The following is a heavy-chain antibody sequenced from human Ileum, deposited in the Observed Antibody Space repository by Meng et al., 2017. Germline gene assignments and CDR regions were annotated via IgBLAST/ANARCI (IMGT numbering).Heavy chain of an antibody. CDR2: MNPNSGGT. Sequence: GESLKISCKASGYTFTGCYFHWVRQAPGQGLEWLGRMNPNSGGTNNAQKFQGRVTMTRDTSNNTAYVDLSSLRSDDTAVYFCARECSQAGMDVWGQGTTVTVSS. D-gene: IGHD3-10*02. J-gene: IGHJ6*02. CDR3: ARECSQAGMDV. V-gene: IGHV1-2*06. CDR1: GYTFTGCY.